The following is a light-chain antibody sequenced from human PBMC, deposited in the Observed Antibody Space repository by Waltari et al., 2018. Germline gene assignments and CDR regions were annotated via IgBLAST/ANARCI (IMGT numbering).Light chain of an antibody. J-gene: IGLJ1*01. CDR1: DSDVGAYYF. V-gene: IGLV2-14*01. Sequence: QSALTPPASVSGSPGQSITISCPGTDSDVGAYYFVSWYQQHPGKAPHLIIYEVSNRPSGMSNRFSASKSGNTASLTISGLQAEDEADYYCSSYTTSSAPGVFGTGTRVTVL. CDR2: EVS. CDR3: SSYTTSSAPGV.